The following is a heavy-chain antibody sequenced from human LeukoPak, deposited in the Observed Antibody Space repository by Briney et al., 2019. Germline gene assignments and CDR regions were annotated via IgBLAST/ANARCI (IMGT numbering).Heavy chain of an antibody. Sequence: ASVKVSCKVSGYTLTELSMHWVRQAPGKGLEWMGGFDPEDGETIHAQKFQGRVTMTEDTSTDTAYMELSSLRSEDTAVYYCATDRADSGYDLKCGYWGQGTLVTVSS. J-gene: IGHJ4*02. CDR2: FDPEDGET. V-gene: IGHV1-24*01. CDR3: ATDRADSGYDLKCGY. CDR1: GYTLTELS. D-gene: IGHD5-12*01.